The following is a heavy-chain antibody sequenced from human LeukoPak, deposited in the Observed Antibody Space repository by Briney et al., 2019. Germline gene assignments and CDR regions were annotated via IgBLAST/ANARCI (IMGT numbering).Heavy chain of an antibody. D-gene: IGHD6-13*01. V-gene: IGHV1-69*06. J-gene: IGHJ6*03. CDR2: IIPIFDSA. CDR1: GGTFSSYA. Sequence: SVTVSCKASGGTFSSYAFSWVGPPPGQGLEWMGGIIPIFDSANYAQKFQGRVTMTADKSTSTAYLELSSLRSEDTAVYYCARVVGMTGYSSSWYSGYYYYMDVWGKGTPVTVSS. CDR3: ARVVGMTGYSSSWYSGYYYYMDV.